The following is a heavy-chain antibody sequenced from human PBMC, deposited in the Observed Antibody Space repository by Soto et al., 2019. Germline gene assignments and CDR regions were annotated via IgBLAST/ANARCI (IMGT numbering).Heavy chain of an antibody. D-gene: IGHD2-8*01. CDR3: ARERAMSN. J-gene: IGHJ4*02. V-gene: IGHV3-7*01. CDR2: IKQDGSET. CDR1: GFTFSNYW. Sequence: GGSLRLSCAASGFTFSNYWMSWVRQAPGKGLEWVANIKQDGSETYYVDSVKGRFTISRDNAKNSPYLQMNSLRAEDTAVYYCARERAMSNWGQGTLVTVSS.